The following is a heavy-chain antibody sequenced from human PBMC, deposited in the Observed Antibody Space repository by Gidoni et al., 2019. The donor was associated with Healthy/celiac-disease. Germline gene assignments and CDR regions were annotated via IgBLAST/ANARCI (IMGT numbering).Heavy chain of an antibody. CDR2: IYSGGST. D-gene: IGHD6-19*01. CDR3: ARVGSGWAIYYYYGMDV. Sequence: EVQLVESGGGLIQPGGSLRLSCAASGFTVSSNYMSWVRQAPGKGLEWVAVIYSGGSTSYADSVKSRFTISRDNSKNTLYLQMNSLRAEDTAVYYCARVGSGWAIYYYYGMDVWGQGTTVTVSS. V-gene: IGHV3-53*01. J-gene: IGHJ6*02. CDR1: GFTVSSNY.